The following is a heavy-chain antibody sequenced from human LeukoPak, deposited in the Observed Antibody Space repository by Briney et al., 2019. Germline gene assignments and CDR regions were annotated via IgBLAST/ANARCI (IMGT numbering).Heavy chain of an antibody. CDR1: GFMFSDYF. D-gene: IGHD2-8*01. Sequence: GGSLRLSCAASGFMFSDYFMSWIRQAPGKELEWILYISSNSKYTKYADSVKGRFTTSRDNAKKSLYLQMNSLRAEDTAVYYCARDNGNKYYFDYWGQGTLVTVSS. CDR2: ISSNSKYT. V-gene: IGHV3-11*05. CDR3: ARDNGNKYYFDY. J-gene: IGHJ4*02.